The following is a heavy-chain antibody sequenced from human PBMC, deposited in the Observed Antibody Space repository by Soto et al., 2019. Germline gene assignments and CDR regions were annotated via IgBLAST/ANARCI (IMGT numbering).Heavy chain of an antibody. D-gene: IGHD1-26*01. CDR2: ISYSGST. J-gene: IGHJ3*02. V-gene: IGHV4-39*01. CDR1: GGSISSSSYY. Sequence: QLQLQESGPGLVKPSETLSLTCTISGGSISSSSYYWCWIRQPPGTGLEWIGSISYSGSTYYNPSLKRRVTISVDTSKNQFSLKLSSVTAADTAVYYCASIPVGAPRDAFDIWGQGTMFTVSS. CDR3: ASIPVGAPRDAFDI.